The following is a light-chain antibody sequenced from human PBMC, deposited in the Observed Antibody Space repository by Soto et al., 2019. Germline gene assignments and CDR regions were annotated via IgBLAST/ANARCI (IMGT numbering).Light chain of an antibody. V-gene: IGKV1-9*01. CDR1: QGINSY. CDR3: QQLNSYPLT. J-gene: IGKJ4*01. Sequence: DIQLTQSPSFLSASVGDRVTVTCRASQGINSYLAWYQQKPGKAPKLLIYTASTLQSGVPSRFSCSGSGTEFTLTITSLQPEDFAAYYCQQLNSYPLTFGGGTKVEIK. CDR2: TAS.